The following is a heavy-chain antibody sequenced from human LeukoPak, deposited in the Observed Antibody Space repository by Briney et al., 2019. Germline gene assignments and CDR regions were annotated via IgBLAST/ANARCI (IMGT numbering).Heavy chain of an antibody. J-gene: IGHJ4*02. CDR1: GFTVSSNY. D-gene: IGHD1-26*01. Sequence: GGSLRLSCAASGFTVSSNYMSWVRQAPGKGLEWVSVIYSGGSTYYADSVKGRSTISRDNSRNTLYLQMNSLRAEDTAVYYCARDKGGVGAFDYWGQGTLVTVSS. CDR2: IYSGGST. V-gene: IGHV3-66*01. CDR3: ARDKGGVGAFDY.